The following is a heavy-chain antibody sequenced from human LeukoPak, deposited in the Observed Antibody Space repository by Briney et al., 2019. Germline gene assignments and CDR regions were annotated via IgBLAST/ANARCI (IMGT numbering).Heavy chain of an antibody. Sequence: KPSETLSPTCAVYGGAFSGYYWGWIRQPPGEGVEWIGEINHSGSTNYNPSLKSRVTISVDTSKIQFSLKLSSVTAADTAVYYCARVVVVAAGHDYWGQGTLVTVSS. CDR3: ARVVVVAAGHDY. D-gene: IGHD2-15*01. J-gene: IGHJ4*02. CDR2: INHSGST. V-gene: IGHV4-34*01. CDR1: GGAFSGYY.